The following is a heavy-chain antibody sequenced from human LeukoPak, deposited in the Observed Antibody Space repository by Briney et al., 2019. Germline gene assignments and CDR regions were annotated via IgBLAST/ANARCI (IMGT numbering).Heavy chain of an antibody. CDR1: GGTFSSYA. D-gene: IGHD6-13*01. Sequence: SVKVSCKASGGTFSSYAISWVRQAPGQGLECMGEIIPIFGTANYAQKFQGRVTITADEPTSTAYMELSSLRSEDTAVYYCARVGIAAADTLRNFDYWGQGTLVTVSS. CDR2: IIPIFGTA. CDR3: ARVGIAAADTLRNFDY. V-gene: IGHV1-69*13. J-gene: IGHJ4*02.